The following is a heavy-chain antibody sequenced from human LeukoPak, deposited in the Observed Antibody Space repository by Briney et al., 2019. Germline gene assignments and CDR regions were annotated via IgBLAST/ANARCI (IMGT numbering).Heavy chain of an antibody. J-gene: IGHJ4*02. CDR2: ISGSGDST. CDR1: GFTFSSYV. D-gene: IGHD3-3*01. CDR3: VGTFTVFGVVATIA. V-gene: IGHV3-23*01. Sequence: PGGSLRLSCAASGFTFSSYVMTWVRQAPGKGLEWVSVISGSGDSTYYADSVRGRFSISRDTSQNTVFLQMSSLRVDDTAAYYCVGTFTVFGVVATIAWGQGTLVTVSS.